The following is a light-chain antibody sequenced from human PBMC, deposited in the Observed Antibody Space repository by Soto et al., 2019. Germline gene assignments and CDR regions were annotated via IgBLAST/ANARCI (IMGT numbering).Light chain of an antibody. V-gene: IGLV1-44*01. Sequence: QPVLTQPPSASGTPGQRVTISCSGSTSNIGSKTVSWYQQLPGSAPRVLIYNNNERPSGVPDRFSGSKSGTSASLAISGLQSEDEADYYCATWDDSLPAVFCGGTKLTVL. CDR1: TSNIGSKT. CDR3: ATWDDSLPAV. J-gene: IGLJ2*01. CDR2: NNN.